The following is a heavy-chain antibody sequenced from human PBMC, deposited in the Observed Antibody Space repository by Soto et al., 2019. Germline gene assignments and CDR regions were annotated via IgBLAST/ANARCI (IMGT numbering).Heavy chain of an antibody. CDR2: IKSKTDGGTT. V-gene: IGHV3-15*01. D-gene: IGHD3-9*01. Sequence: GGSLRLSCAASGFTFSNAWMSWVRQAPGKGLEWVGRIKSKTDGGTTEYAAPVKGRFTISSKDSKNTLYLQMNSLKTEDTAVYYCTTPTDDILTEDYFDYWGQGTLVTVSS. J-gene: IGHJ4*02. CDR3: TTPTDDILTEDYFDY. CDR1: GFTFSNAW.